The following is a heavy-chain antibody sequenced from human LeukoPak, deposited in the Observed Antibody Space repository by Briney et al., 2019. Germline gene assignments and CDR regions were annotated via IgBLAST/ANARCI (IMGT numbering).Heavy chain of an antibody. CDR2: ISYDGSNK. CDR1: GFTFSSYG. Sequence: GGSLRLSCAASGFTFSSYGMHWVRQAPGKGLEWVAVISYDGSNKYYADSVKGRFTISRDSSKNTLYLQMNSLRAEDTAVYYCAKDSTTHAFDIWGQGTMVTVSS. D-gene: IGHD1-26*01. V-gene: IGHV3-30*18. CDR3: AKDSTTHAFDI. J-gene: IGHJ3*02.